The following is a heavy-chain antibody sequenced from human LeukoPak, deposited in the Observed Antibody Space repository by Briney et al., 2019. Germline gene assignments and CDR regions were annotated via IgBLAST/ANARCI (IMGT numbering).Heavy chain of an antibody. V-gene: IGHV4-31*03. CDR2: IYYSGST. Sequence: PSETLSLTCTVSGGSISSGGYCWSWIRQHPGKGLEWIGYIYYSGSTYYNPSLKSRVTISVDTSKNQFSLKLSSVTAADTAVYFCARGGPPILENLAPGGYSDGMDVWGPGTTVTVSS. J-gene: IGHJ6*02. CDR3: ARGGPPILENLAPGGYSDGMDV. D-gene: IGHD3-3*01. CDR1: GGSISSGGYC.